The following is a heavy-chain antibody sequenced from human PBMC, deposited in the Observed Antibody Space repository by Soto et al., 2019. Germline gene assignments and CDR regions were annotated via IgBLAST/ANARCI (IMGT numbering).Heavy chain of an antibody. V-gene: IGHV4-34*01. D-gene: IGHD6-6*01. CDR2: INHSGST. CDR3: ARTLRSIGYDY. Sequence: TLSLTCAVYGGSFSGYYWSWIRQPPGKGLEWIGEINHSGSTNYNPSLKSRVTISVDTSKNQFSLKLSSVTAADTAVHYCARTLRSIGYDYWGQGTLVTVSS. J-gene: IGHJ4*02. CDR1: GGSFSGYY.